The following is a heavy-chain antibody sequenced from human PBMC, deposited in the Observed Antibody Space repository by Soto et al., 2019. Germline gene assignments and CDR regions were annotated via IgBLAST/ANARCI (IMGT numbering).Heavy chain of an antibody. J-gene: IGHJ4*02. CDR3: AKDLFLVGYGDLLSYDD. CDR1: GFTVSSNY. D-gene: IGHD3-10*01. Sequence: QPGGYLRLSCAASGFTVSSNYMSWVRQAPGKGLEWVSVIYSGGSTYYADSVKGRFTISRDNSKNTLYLQMNSLRAEDTAVYYCAKDLFLVGYGDLLSYDDWRQGPLVTLSS. CDR2: IYSGGST. V-gene: IGHV3-53*01.